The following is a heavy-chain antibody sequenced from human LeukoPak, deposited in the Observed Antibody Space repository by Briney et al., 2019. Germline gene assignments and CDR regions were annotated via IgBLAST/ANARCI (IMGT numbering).Heavy chain of an antibody. J-gene: IGHJ4*02. CDR1: GFIFSSYA. CDR3: ARCRDYDFWSGSAVDY. D-gene: IGHD3-3*01. V-gene: IGHV3-30-3*01. CDR2: ISYDGTNT. Sequence: GGSLRLSCAASGFIFSSYAMHWVRQAPGKGLEWVAVISYDGTNTDYADSVKGRFTISRDNSKNALYLQMNSLRAEDAAVYYCARCRDYDFWSGSAVDYWGQGPLVTVSS.